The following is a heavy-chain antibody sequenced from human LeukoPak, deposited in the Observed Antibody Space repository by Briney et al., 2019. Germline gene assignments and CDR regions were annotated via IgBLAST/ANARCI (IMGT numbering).Heavy chain of an antibody. CDR2: ISAYNGNT. CDR1: GYTFIIYG. CDR3: ERQRCSSFTCNTYGIDV. V-gene: IGHV1-18*01. D-gene: IGHD2-2*01. Sequence: ASVSVSCTASGYTFIIYGISWVRQAPGQGGEGMGWISAYNGNTYYAQKPQRRVTMTTDTYTNTAYMELRSLRSADSAVYYSERQRCSSFTCNTYGIDVWGQGTTVTVSS. J-gene: IGHJ6*02.